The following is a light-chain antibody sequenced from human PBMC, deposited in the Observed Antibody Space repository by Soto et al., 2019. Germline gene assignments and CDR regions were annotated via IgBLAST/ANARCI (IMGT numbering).Light chain of an antibody. CDR3: SSYTSTNSL. V-gene: IGLV2-14*03. CDR2: DVS. CDR1: SIDVGAYNY. Sequence: QSALTQPASVSGSPGESITISCTGTSIDVGAYNYVSWYQQHPGKAPKLMIYDVSNRTSGVSNRFSGSKSGNTASLTISGLQAEDEADYYCSSYTSTNSLFGRGTKLTVL. J-gene: IGLJ2*01.